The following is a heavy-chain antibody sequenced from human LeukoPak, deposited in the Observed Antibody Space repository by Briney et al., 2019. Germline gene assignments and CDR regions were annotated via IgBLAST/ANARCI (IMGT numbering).Heavy chain of an antibody. CDR2: IYTSGST. CDR3: ARENSGSYREFDY. J-gene: IGHJ4*02. Sequence: SETLSLTCTVSGDSISSYYWSWIRQPAGKGLEWIGRIYTSGSTNYNASLKSRVSMSVDTSKNQFSLKPSSVTAADTAVFYCARENSGSYREFDYWGQGTLVTVSS. CDR1: GDSISSYY. D-gene: IGHD1-26*01. V-gene: IGHV4-4*07.